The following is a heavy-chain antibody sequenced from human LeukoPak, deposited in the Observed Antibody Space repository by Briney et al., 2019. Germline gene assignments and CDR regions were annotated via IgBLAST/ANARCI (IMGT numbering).Heavy chain of an antibody. V-gene: IGHV4-61*02. J-gene: IGHJ5*02. CDR1: GGSISSGSDY. CDR3: ARGGCSSTSCSIDP. D-gene: IGHD2-2*01. CDR2: IYTSGST. Sequence: SQTLSLTCTVAGGSISSGSDYVGWIPQPARKGMEWIGRIYTSGSTNYNPSLKSRVTISVDTSKNQFSLKLSSVTAADTAVYYCARGGCSSTSCSIDPWGQGTLVTVSS.